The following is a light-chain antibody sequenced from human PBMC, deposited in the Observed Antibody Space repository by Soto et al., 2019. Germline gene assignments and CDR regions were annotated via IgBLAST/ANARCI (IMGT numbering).Light chain of an antibody. CDR2: LNSDGSH. V-gene: IGLV4-69*01. Sequence: QLVLTQSPSASASLGASVKLTCTLSSGHSSYAFAWHQQQPEKGPRYLMKLNSDGSHSKGDGIPDRFSGSSSGAERYLTISSLQSEDEADYYCQTWGTGIVVFGGGTKVTVL. J-gene: IGLJ2*01. CDR1: SGHSSYA. CDR3: QTWGTGIVV.